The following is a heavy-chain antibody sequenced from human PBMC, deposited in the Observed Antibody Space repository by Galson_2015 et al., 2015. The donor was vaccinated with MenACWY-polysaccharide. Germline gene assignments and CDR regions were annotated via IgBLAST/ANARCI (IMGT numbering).Heavy chain of an antibody. D-gene: IGHD2-15*01. CDR2: VYHSGTA. J-gene: IGHJ3*02. CDR1: GGSISRDYW. CDR3: ATSTRSGPSLEAFDI. Sequence: APLSLTCAVSGGSISRDYWWNWVRQPPGQGLEWIGDVYHSGTANYNPSLKSRVTMSVDETNNQFSLMLSSVTAADTALYFWATSTRSGPSLEAFDIWGQGTMVTVSS. V-gene: IGHV4-4*01.